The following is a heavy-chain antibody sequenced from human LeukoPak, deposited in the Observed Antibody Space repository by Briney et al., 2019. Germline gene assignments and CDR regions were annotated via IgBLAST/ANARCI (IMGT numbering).Heavy chain of an antibody. CDR1: GYSFTSYW. D-gene: IGHD3-22*01. V-gene: IGHV5-51*01. CDR2: IYPGDSDT. CDR3: AVHGYESTYYYDSSGYWEAFDI. Sequence: GESLKISCKGSGYSFTSYWIGWVRQMPGKGLEWMGIIYPGDSDTRYSPSFQGQVTISADKSISTAYLQWSSLKASDTAMYYCAVHGYESTYYYDSSGYWEAFDIWGQGTMVTVSS. J-gene: IGHJ3*02.